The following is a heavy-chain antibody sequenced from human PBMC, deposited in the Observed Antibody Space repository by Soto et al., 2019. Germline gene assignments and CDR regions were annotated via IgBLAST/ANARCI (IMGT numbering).Heavy chain of an antibody. Sequence: QEELVQSAAEVKKPGSSVKVSCKASGGTVSNHAISWVRQAPGQGLEWMGGIIPIFGTPDYAQKFQGRVTITADTSTDTVYMGLRSLRSEDTAVYYCAKFDYGDYVGWFDPWGQGTLVTVSS. CDR2: IIPIFGTP. J-gene: IGHJ5*02. V-gene: IGHV1-69*06. CDR1: GGTVSNHA. CDR3: AKFDYGDYVGWFDP. D-gene: IGHD4-17*01.